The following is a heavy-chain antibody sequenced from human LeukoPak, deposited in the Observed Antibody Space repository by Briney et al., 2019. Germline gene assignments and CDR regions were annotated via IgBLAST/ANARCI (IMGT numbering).Heavy chain of an antibody. Sequence: SETLSLTCTVSGGSTSSYYWSWIRQSAGKGLEWIGRIYVSGSTTYNPSLNSRVTMSLDTSKNQFSLKLSSVTAADTAVYYCARRFYYYYMDVWGKGTTVTVSS. V-gene: IGHV4-4*07. CDR1: GGSTSSYY. CDR2: IYVSGST. J-gene: IGHJ6*03. CDR3: ARRFYYYYMDV.